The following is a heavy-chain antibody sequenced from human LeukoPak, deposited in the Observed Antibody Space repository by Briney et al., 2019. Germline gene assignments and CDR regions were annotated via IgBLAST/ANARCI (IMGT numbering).Heavy chain of an antibody. D-gene: IGHD3-9*01. V-gene: IGHV1-69*05. Sequence: ASVKVSCKASGGTFSSYAISWVRQAPGQELEWMGGIIPIFGTANYAQKFQGRVTITTDESTSTAYMELSSLRSEDTAVYYCAISSTGYSDYYMDVWGKGTTVTVSS. CDR1: GGTFSSYA. J-gene: IGHJ6*03. CDR2: IIPIFGTA. CDR3: AISSTGYSDYYMDV.